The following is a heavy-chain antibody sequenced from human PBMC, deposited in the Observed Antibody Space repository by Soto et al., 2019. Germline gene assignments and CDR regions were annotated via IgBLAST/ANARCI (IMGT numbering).Heavy chain of an antibody. CDR1: GGSISSSSYY. J-gene: IGHJ6*03. CDR2: IYYSGST. CDR3: ARHVTTVITYQAPPLYYYMDV. Sequence: PSETLSLTCTVSGGSISSSSYYWGWIRQPPGKGLEWIGSIYYSGSTYYNPSLKSRVTISVDTSKNQFSLKLSSVTAADTAVYYCARHVTTVITYQAPPLYYYMDVWGKGTTATAP. V-gene: IGHV4-39*01. D-gene: IGHD4-17*01.